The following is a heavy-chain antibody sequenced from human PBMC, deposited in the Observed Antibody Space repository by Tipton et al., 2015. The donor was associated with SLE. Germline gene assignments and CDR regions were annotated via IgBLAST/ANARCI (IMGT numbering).Heavy chain of an antibody. CDR1: GGSISSSSYY. V-gene: IGHV4-39*07. D-gene: IGHD7-27*01. CDR2: IYYSGST. Sequence: TLSLTCTVSGGSISSSSYYWSWIRQPPGKGLEWIGSIYYSGSTYYNPSLKSRVTISVDTSKHQFSLKLSSVTAADTAVYYCARLSGGDYHYYMGVWGKGTTVTVSS. CDR3: ARLSGGDYHYYMGV. J-gene: IGHJ6*03.